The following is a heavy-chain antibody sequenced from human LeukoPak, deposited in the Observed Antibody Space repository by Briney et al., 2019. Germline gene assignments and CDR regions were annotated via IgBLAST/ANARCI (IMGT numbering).Heavy chain of an antibody. CDR1: GGSFSGYY. CDR2: INHSGST. D-gene: IGHD6-13*01. J-gene: IGHJ4*02. V-gene: IGHV4-34*01. CDR3: AREGSSSCSDY. Sequence: ASETLSLTCAVYGGSFSGYYWSWIRQPPGKGLEWIGEINHSGSTNYNPSLKSRVTISVDTSKNQFSLKLGSVTAADTAVYYCAREGSSSCSDYWGQGTLVTVSS.